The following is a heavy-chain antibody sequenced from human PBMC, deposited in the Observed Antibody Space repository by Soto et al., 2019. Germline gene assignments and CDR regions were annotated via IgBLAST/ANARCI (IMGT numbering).Heavy chain of an antibody. CDR3: ARVERHYYDSSGYPGN. CDR1: GFTFDDYG. J-gene: IGHJ4*02. V-gene: IGHV3-20*04. CDR2: INWNGGST. D-gene: IGHD3-22*01. Sequence: GGALRLSCAASGFTFDDYGMSWVRQAPGKGLEWVSGINWNGGSTGYADSVKGRFTISRDNAKNSLYLQMNSLRAEDPALYYCARVERHYYDSSGYPGNWGQGTLVTVSS.